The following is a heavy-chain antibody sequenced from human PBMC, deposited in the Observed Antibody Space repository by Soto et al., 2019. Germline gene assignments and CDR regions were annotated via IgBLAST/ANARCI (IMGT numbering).Heavy chain of an antibody. CDR2: INWNSGDI. CDR3: VKEIGASGAYWYFDL. Sequence: EMQLVESGGGLVQPGRSLRLSCAASGFTFDAFAMHWVRQAPGKGLEWDSGINWNSGDIDYADSVRGRFTISRDNAKNSLYLQMNSMRAEDPAFYYCVKEIGASGAYWYFDLWGRGTLVTVSS. D-gene: IGHD6-13*01. J-gene: IGHJ2*01. CDR1: GFTFDAFA. V-gene: IGHV3-9*01.